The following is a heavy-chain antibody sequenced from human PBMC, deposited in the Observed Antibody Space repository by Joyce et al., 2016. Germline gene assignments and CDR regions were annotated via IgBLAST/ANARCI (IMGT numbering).Heavy chain of an antibody. Sequence: QVHLVQSGAEVKKPGASVKVSCKASGYTFTVYAVHWVRQAPGQRLEWMGWINAANGNTKYAQNFQGRITITRDTSASMMYMELRGLRSEDTAVYYCAIDFRWKGGYFDYWGQGTLVTVTS. CDR2: INAANGNT. CDR1: GYTFTVYA. CDR3: AIDFRWKGGYFDY. V-gene: IGHV1-3*01. D-gene: IGHD1-1*01. J-gene: IGHJ4*02.